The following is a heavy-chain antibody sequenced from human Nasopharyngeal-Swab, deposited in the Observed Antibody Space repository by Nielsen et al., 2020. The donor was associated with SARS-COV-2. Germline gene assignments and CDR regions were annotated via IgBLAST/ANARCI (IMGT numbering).Heavy chain of an antibody. CDR2: IYSGGST. Sequence: GGSLRLSCTTSGFPFGDYAMSWFRQAPGKGLEWVSVIYSGGSTYYADSVKGRFTISRDNSKNTLYLQMNSLRAEDTAVYYCARDRGLEYYDYWGQGTLVTVSS. CDR3: ARDRGLEYYDY. J-gene: IGHJ4*02. V-gene: IGHV3-53*01. CDR1: GFPFGDYA. D-gene: IGHD1-1*01.